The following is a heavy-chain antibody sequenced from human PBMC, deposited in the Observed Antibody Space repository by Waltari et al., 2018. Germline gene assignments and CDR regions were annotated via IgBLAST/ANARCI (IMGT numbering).Heavy chain of an antibody. CDR3: AKRWGSGSYYHDAFDI. D-gene: IGHD3-10*01. Sequence: EAPLVESGGGLVQPGGSQRLSCAASEFSFSSYAMRWVRQAPGKGLEWVSTISGSGGSTYYADSVKGRFTISRDNSKNTLFLQMNSLRDEDTAVYYCAKRWGSGSYYHDAFDIWGQGTMVTVSS. CDR1: EFSFSSYA. V-gene: IGHV3-23*04. J-gene: IGHJ3*02. CDR2: ISGSGGST.